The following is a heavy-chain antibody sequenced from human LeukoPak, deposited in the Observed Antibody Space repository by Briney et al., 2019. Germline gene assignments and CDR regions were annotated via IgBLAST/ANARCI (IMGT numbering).Heavy chain of an antibody. J-gene: IGHJ4*02. Sequence: PSETLSLTCAVSGYSISRGFYWGWIRQPPGKGLEWIGSIYHSGSTYYNPSLRSRVTISVDTSKNQLSLKLSSVTAADTAVYYCARDGGFSSSWYGRQPDYWGQGTLVTVSS. V-gene: IGHV4-38-2*02. CDR2: IYHSGST. CDR1: GYSISRGFY. CDR3: ARDGGFSSSWYGRQPDY. D-gene: IGHD6-13*01.